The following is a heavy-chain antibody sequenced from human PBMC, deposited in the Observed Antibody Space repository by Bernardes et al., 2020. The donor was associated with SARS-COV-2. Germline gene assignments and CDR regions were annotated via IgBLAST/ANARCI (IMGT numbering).Heavy chain of an antibody. D-gene: IGHD6-19*01. V-gene: IGHV3-74*01. J-gene: IGHJ6*02. CDR2: INSDGSST. CDR1: GFTFSSYW. CDR3: ARVGYSSGRRGGYYYYGMDV. Sequence: GSLRLSCAASGFTFSSYWMHWVRQAPGKGLVWVSRINSDGSSTSYADSVKGRFTISRDNAKNTLYLQMNSLRAEDTAVYYCARVGYSSGRRGGYYYYGMDVWGQGTTVTVSS.